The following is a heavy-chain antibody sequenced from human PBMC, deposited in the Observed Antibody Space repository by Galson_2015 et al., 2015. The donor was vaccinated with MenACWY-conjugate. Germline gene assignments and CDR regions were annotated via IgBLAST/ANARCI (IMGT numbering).Heavy chain of an antibody. CDR3: ARGRAWNPFDY. CDR1: GFTVSSNY. CDR2: IYSGGST. J-gene: IGHJ4*02. Sequence: SLRLSCAASGFTVSSNYMSWVRQAPGKGLEWVSVIYSGGSTYYADSVKGRFTISRDNSKNTLYFQMNSLRAEDTAVYYCARGRAWNPFDYWGQGTLVTVSS. D-gene: IGHD1-1*01. V-gene: IGHV3-53*01.